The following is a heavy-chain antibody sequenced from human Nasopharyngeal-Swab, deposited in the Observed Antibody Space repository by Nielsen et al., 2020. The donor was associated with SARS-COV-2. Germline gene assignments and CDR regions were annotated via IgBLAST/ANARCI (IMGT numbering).Heavy chain of an antibody. J-gene: IGHJ4*02. V-gene: IGHV3-9*01. D-gene: IGHD6-19*01. CDR3: AKDLGITVAGTGQDY. Sequence: GGSLRLSCAASGFSFDDYAMHWVRKAPGKGLEWVSGSSWNSGRLGYADSVKGRFTISRDNAENSLFLQMNSLRTEDTALYYCAKDLGITVAGTGQDYWGQGTLVTVSS. CDR2: SSWNSGRL. CDR1: GFSFDDYA.